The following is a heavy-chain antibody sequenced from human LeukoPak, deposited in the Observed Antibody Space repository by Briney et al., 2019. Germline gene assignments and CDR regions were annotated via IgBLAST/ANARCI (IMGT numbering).Heavy chain of an antibody. Sequence: PSETLSLTCTVSGGSISSSSHYWGWIRQPPRKGLEWIGSISNSGSTYYNPSLKSRVTISVDTSNNQFSLKLSSVTAADTAVYYCATTTIRLGYWGQGTLVTVSS. CDR3: ATTTIRLGY. J-gene: IGHJ4*02. CDR2: ISNSGST. CDR1: GGSISSSSHY. V-gene: IGHV4-39*07. D-gene: IGHD1-26*01.